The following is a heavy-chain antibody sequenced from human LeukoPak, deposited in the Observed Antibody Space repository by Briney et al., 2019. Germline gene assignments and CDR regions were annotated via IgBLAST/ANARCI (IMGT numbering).Heavy chain of an antibody. CDR3: ATRYSSGWYGAFQM. CDR1: GFTFSSYW. J-gene: IGHJ3*02. D-gene: IGHD6-19*01. V-gene: IGHV3-7*01. CDR2: INQCGSEK. Sequence: GGSLRLSCAASGFTFSSYWMTWVRQPPGKGLEWVANINQCGSEKYYVDSVKGRFTISRDNAKNSLYLQMNRLRGEDTAVYYCATRYSSGWYGAFQMWRQGTRVTVSS.